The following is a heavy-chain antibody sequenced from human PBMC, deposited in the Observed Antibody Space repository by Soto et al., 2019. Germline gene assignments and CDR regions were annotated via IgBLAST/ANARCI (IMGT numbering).Heavy chain of an antibody. CDR3: AARVATMIPGGFYSMDV. J-gene: IGHJ6*02. CDR2: IIPILGIA. Sequence: SVKVSCKASGGTFSSYTISWVRQAPGQGLEWMGRIIPILGIANYAQKFQGRVTITADKSTSTAYMELSSLRSEDTAVYYCAARVATMIPGGFYSMDVWGQGTTVTVSS. V-gene: IGHV1-69*02. D-gene: IGHD5-12*01. CDR1: GGTFSSYT.